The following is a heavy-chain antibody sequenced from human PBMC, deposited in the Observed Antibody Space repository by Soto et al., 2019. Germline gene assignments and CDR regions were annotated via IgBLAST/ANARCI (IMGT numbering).Heavy chain of an antibody. CDR3: ARDWAGGIAARGGMDV. CDR1: GFTFSSYS. J-gene: IGHJ6*02. CDR2: ISSSSSYI. V-gene: IGHV3-21*01. Sequence: EVQLVESGGGLVKPGGSLRLSCAASGFTFSSYSMNWVRQAPGKGLEWVSSISSSSSYIYYADSVKGRFTISRDNAKNSLYLQMNSLRAEDTAVYYCARDWAGGIAARGGMDVWGQGTTVTVSS. D-gene: IGHD6-6*01.